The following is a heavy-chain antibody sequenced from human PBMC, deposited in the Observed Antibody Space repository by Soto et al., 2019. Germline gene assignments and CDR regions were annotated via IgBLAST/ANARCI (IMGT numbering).Heavy chain of an antibody. J-gene: IGHJ4*02. V-gene: IGHV1-69*13. CDR2: IIPMFGTP. D-gene: IGHD3-16*01. CDR1: GVTFNRQD. Sequence: GASVKVSCKASGVTFNRQDMRWVRQAPGQGLEWMGGIIPMFGTPHYAQKFQDRVTITADESTGTAYLELSSLTSEDTAVYYCATSDGGDGYSFDFWGQGTPVTVSS. CDR3: ATSDGGDGYSFDF.